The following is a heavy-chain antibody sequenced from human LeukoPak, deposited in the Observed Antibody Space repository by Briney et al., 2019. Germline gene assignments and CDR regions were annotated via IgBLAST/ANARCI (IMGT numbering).Heavy chain of an antibody. Sequence: GGSLRLSCAASGFTFSDYDMSWIRQAPGKGLEWVSYISSSSSYTNYADSVEGRFTISRDNARNSLYLQMNSLRAEDTAVYYCATVVVTASYYFDYWGQGTLVTVSS. V-gene: IGHV3-11*06. D-gene: IGHD2-21*02. CDR2: ISSSSSYT. CDR3: ATVVVTASYYFDY. CDR1: GFTFSDYD. J-gene: IGHJ4*02.